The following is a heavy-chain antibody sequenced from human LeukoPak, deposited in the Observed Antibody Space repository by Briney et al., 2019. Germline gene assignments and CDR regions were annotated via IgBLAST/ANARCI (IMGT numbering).Heavy chain of an antibody. Sequence: GGSLRLSCAASGFTFSTYAMSWVRQAPGKGLDWVSAISGSGGKTYYADSVKGRFTISRDNSKKTLYLQMNSLRAEDTAVYYCAKVPSYYYDSSGYRRGVDYWGQGTLVTVSS. J-gene: IGHJ4*02. CDR1: GFTFSTYA. V-gene: IGHV3-23*01. CDR3: AKVPSYYYDSSGYRRGVDY. CDR2: ISGSGGKT. D-gene: IGHD3-22*01.